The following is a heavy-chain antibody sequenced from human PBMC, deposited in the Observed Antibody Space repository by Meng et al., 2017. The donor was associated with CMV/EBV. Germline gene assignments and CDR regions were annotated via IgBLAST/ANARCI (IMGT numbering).Heavy chain of an antibody. CDR1: GFTFSDYW. CDR3: AKDPRYCSSTSCEPSDY. D-gene: IGHD2-2*01. V-gene: IGHV3-74*01. Sequence: GESLKISCAASGFTFSDYWMHWVRQAPGKGLVWVSRINNDGGNTVYADSVKGRFTFSRDNAKNTLYLQMNSLRAEDTAVYYCAKDPRYCSSTSCEPSDYWGQGTLVTVSS. J-gene: IGHJ4*02. CDR2: INNDGGNT.